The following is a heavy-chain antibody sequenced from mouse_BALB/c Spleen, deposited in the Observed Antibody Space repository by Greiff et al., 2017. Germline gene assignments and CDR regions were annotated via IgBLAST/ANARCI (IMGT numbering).Heavy chain of an antibody. Sequence: EVQVVESGGGLVKPGGSRKLSCAASGFTFSSFGMHWVRQAPEKGLEWVAYISSGSSTIYYADTVKGRFTISRDNPKNTLFLQMTILRSEDTAMYYCARSNGNYAYYYAMDYWGQGTSVTVSS. J-gene: IGHJ4*01. D-gene: IGHD2-1*01. CDR1: GFTFSSFG. CDR3: ARSNGNYAYYYAMDY. V-gene: IGHV5-17*02. CDR2: ISSGSSTI.